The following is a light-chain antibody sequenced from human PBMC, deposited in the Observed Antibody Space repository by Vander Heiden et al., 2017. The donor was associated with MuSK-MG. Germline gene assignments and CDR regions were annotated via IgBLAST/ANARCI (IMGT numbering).Light chain of an antibody. CDR3: AAWDDSLSGRVV. V-gene: IGLV1-47*03. Sequence: QSVLTHPPSASGAPGPRVTISCSGSSSNIGSNYVYWYQQLPGTAPKLLIYRNNQRPSGVPDRFSGAKSGTSASLAISGLWSEDEADYYCAAWDDSLSGRVVFGGGTKLTVL. J-gene: IGLJ2*01. CDR2: RNN. CDR1: SSNIGSNY.